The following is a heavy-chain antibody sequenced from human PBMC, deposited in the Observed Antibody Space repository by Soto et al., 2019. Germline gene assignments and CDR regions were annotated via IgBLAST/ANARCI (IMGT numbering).Heavy chain of an antibody. Sequence: EVQLVESGGGVVRPGGSLRLSCAASGFTFDDYGMSWVRQAPGKGLEWVSGFNWNGGSTGYADSVKGRFTISRDNAKNSLYLQMNSLRAEDTALYYCARGRATIFGVVTSYYYYYGMDVWGQGTTVTVSS. J-gene: IGHJ6*02. D-gene: IGHD3-3*01. V-gene: IGHV3-20*04. CDR2: FNWNGGST. CDR3: ARGRATIFGVVTSYYYYYGMDV. CDR1: GFTFDDYG.